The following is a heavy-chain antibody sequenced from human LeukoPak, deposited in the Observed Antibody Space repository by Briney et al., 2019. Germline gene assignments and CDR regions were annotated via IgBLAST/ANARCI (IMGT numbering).Heavy chain of an antibody. D-gene: IGHD2-21*01. CDR3: ARFPRVVRAEDFDY. CDR2: IYYSGST. Sequence: MTSETLSLTCTVSGGSISSYYWSWIRQPPGKGLGWIGYIYYSGSTNYNPSLKSRVTISVDTSKNQFSLKLSSVTAADTAVYYCARFPRVVRAEDFDYWGQGTLVTVSS. CDR1: GGSISSYY. J-gene: IGHJ4*02. V-gene: IGHV4-59*01.